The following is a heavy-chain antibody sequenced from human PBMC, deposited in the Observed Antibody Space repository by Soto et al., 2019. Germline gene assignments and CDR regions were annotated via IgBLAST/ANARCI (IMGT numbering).Heavy chain of an antibody. CDR2: IWYDGSNK. Sequence: QVQLVESGGGVVQPGRSLRLSCAASGFTFSSYGMHWVRQAPGKGLEWVAVIWYDGSNKYYADSVKGRFTISRDNSKNTLYLQMNSLTAEDRAVYYCAREARFYDYIWGSYRPLDYWGQGTLVTVSS. CDR3: AREARFYDYIWGSYRPLDY. D-gene: IGHD3-16*02. CDR1: GFTFSSYG. V-gene: IGHV3-33*01. J-gene: IGHJ4*02.